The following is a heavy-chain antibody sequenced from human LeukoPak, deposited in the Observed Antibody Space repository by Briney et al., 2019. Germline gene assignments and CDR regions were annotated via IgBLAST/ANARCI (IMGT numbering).Heavy chain of an antibody. Sequence: SETLSLTCTVSGGSISSYYWSWIRQPPGKGLEWIGEINHSGSTNYNPSLKSRVTISVDTSKNQFSLKLSSVTAADTAVYYCARGRGRCSSTSCYNAGDYYYYYGMDVWGQGTTVTVSS. D-gene: IGHD2-2*02. J-gene: IGHJ6*02. CDR2: INHSGST. CDR1: GGSISSYY. V-gene: IGHV4-34*01. CDR3: ARGRGRCSSTSCYNAGDYYYYYGMDV.